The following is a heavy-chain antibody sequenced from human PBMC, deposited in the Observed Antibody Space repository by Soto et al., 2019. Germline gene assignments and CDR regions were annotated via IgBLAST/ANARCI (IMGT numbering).Heavy chain of an antibody. CDR3: AREGKQLGGYYYYYGMDV. CDR1: GYSFTSYG. D-gene: IGHD6-6*01. V-gene: IGHV1-18*01. Sequence: ASVKVSCKAAGYSFTSYGISWVRQAPGQGLEWMGWISAYNGNTNYAQKLQGRVTTTTDTSTSTAYMELRGLRSDDTAVYYCAREGKQLGGYYYYYGMDVWGQGTTVTSP. J-gene: IGHJ6*02. CDR2: ISAYNGNT.